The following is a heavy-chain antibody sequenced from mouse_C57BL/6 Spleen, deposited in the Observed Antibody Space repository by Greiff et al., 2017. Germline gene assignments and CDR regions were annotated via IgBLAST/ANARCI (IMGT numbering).Heavy chain of an antibody. CDR1: GFSFNTYA. J-gene: IGHJ2*01. V-gene: IGHV10-1*01. Sequence: GGGLVQPKGSLKLSCAASGFSFNTYAMNWVRQAPGKGLEWVARIRSKSNNYATYYADSVKDRFTISRDDSESMLYLQMNNLKTEDTAIYFCVRSSSSYGGYFDYWGQGTTLTVSS. CDR3: VRSSSSYGGYFDY. D-gene: IGHD1-1*01. CDR2: IRSKSNNYAT.